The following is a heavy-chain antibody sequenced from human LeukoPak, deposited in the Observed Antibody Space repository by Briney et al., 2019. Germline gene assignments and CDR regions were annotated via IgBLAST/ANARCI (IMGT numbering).Heavy chain of an antibody. V-gene: IGHV4-39*01. J-gene: IGHJ5*02. CDR3: ARKTSVVPAAKTRKWNWFDP. CDR1: GGSITSHY. Sequence: SETLSLTCTVSGGSITSHYWGWIRQPPGKGLEWIGSIYYSGSTYYNPSLKSRVTISVDTSKNRFSLKLSSVTAADTAVYYCARKTSVVPAAKTRKWNWFDPWGQGTLVTVSS. CDR2: IYYSGST. D-gene: IGHD2-2*01.